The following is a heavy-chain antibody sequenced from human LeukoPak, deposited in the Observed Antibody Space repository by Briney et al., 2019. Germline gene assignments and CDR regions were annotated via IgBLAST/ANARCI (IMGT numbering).Heavy chain of an antibody. J-gene: IGHJ4*02. CDR2: IYYSGST. CDR3: ARDGMDYDGTQTGFDY. V-gene: IGHV4-59*01. Sequence: SETLSLTCTVSGGSISNYYWSWIRQPPGKGLEWIGYIYYSGSTNYNPSLKSRVTISVDTSKNQFSLKLSSVTAADTAVYYCARDGMDYDGTQTGFDYWGQGTLVTVSS. CDR1: GGSISNYY. D-gene: IGHD4-23*01.